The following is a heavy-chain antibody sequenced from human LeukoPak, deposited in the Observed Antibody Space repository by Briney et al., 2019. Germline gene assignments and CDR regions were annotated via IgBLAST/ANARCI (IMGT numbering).Heavy chain of an antibody. CDR2: IKNDGSTT. D-gene: IGHD3-3*01. J-gene: IGHJ3*02. V-gene: IGHV3-74*01. Sequence: PGGSLRLSCAASGFDFSTYWMHWVRQAPGKGLVWGARIKNDGSTTTYADSVKGRFTISRDNAKNTLYVQMDSLRAEDTAVYFCAREPRISEWSPGAFDIWGQGTVVTVSS. CDR1: GFDFSTYW. CDR3: AREPRISEWSPGAFDI.